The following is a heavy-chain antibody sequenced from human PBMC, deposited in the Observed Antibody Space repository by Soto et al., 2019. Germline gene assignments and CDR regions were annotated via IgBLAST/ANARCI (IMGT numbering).Heavy chain of an antibody. Sequence: GESLKISCKGSGYSFASYWISWVRQMPGKGLEWMGRIDPRDSYTSYSPSFQGHVTISGDKSISTAYLQWSSLKASDTAIYYCARESGYSSAWYDYFDNWGQGTPVTVSS. V-gene: IGHV5-10-1*01. CDR2: IDPRDSYT. J-gene: IGHJ4*02. D-gene: IGHD6-19*01. CDR3: ARESGYSSAWYDYFDN. CDR1: GYSFASYW.